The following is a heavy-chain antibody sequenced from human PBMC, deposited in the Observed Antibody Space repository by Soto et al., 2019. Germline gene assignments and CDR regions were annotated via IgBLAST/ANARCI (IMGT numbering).Heavy chain of an antibody. J-gene: IGHJ4*02. V-gene: IGHV5-51*01. CDR1: GYSFSNYW. Sequence: PGESLKISCKGSGYSFSNYWIVWVRQMPGKGLEWMGIIYPGDSETKYSPSFQGQVTISADKSIRTAYLQWSSLKASDTAMYYCTLVVDGIFYSDYWGQGTPVTVSS. CDR3: TLVVDGIFYSDY. CDR2: IYPGDSET. D-gene: IGHD6-19*01.